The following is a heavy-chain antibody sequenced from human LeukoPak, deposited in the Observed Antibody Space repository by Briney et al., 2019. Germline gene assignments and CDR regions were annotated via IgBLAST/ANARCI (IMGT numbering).Heavy chain of an antibody. CDR1: GFTVSSNY. D-gene: IGHD5-24*01. Sequence: GGFLRLSCAASGFTVSSNYMSWVRQAPGKGLEWVSVIYSGGSTYYADSVDGRFTISRDDSENTLYLQMNSLRAEDTAVYYCTRNPERTWFDPWGQGTLVTVSS. V-gene: IGHV3-53*01. J-gene: IGHJ5*02. CDR3: TRNPERTWFDP. CDR2: IYSGGST.